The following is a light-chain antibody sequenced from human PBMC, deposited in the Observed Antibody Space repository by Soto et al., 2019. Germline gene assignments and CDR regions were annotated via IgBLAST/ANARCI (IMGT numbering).Light chain of an antibody. V-gene: IGKV3-20*01. CDR1: QCVNTKY. J-gene: IGKJ3*01. CDR3: QQFGTSPLVT. Sequence: ELVLTHSQGTLSLSPGERATLSCRASQCVNTKYLAWYQQKPGQAPRLLIYGVSSRATGIPDRFSGSGSGTDFILTISRVEPEDFAVYYCQQFGTSPLVTVGPGTKVDIK. CDR2: GVS.